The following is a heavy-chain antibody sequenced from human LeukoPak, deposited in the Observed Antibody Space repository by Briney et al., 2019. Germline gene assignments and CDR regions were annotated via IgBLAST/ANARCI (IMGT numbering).Heavy chain of an antibody. V-gene: IGHV1-46*01. J-gene: IGHJ4*02. CDR1: GYTFTSYY. D-gene: IGHD3-22*01. CDR2: INPSGGST. Sequence: ASVKVSCKASGYTFTSYYMHWVRQAPGQGLEWMGVINPSGGSTSYAQKFQGRVTMTRDTSTSTVYMELSSLRSEDTAVYYCARIQNSRYYDSSGYYGSFDYWGQGTLVTVSS. CDR3: ARIQNSRYYDSSGYYGSFDY.